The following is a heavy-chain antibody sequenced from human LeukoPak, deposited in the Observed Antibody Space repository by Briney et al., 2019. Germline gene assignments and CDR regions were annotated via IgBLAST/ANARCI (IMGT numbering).Heavy chain of an antibody. CDR1: GYTFTGYY. CDR3: ARVSDKSYYGSGSNFDY. Sequence: ASVKVSCKASGYTFTGYYMHWVRQAPGQGLEWMGWVNPNSGGTNYAQKFQGRVTMTRDTSISTAYMELSRLRSDDTAVYYCARVSDKSYYGSGSNFDYWGQGTLVTVSS. V-gene: IGHV1-2*02. CDR2: VNPNSGGT. J-gene: IGHJ4*02. D-gene: IGHD3-10*01.